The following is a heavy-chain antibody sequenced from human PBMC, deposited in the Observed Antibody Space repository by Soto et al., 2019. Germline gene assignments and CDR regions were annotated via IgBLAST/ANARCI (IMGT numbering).Heavy chain of an antibody. J-gene: IGHJ4*02. CDR3: VKDHCGGDCYSNPYFDY. CDR1: GFTFSTYG. V-gene: IGHV3-33*06. CDR2: IWYDGSKK. D-gene: IGHD2-21*02. Sequence: PGGSLRLSCAASGFTFSTYGIHWVRQAPGKGLEWLAVIWYDGSKKYYADSVQGRFTISRDNSKNTGYLQMNSLRAEDTAVYYCVKDHCGGDCYSNPYFDYWGQETLVTVPS.